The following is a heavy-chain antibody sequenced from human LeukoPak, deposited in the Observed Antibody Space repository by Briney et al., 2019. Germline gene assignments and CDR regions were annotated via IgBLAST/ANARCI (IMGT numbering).Heavy chain of an antibody. CDR1: GFTVSSNY. J-gene: IGHJ4*02. Sequence: GGSLRLSCAASGFTVSSNYMSWVRQAPGKGLEWVSVIYSGGSTYYADSVKGRFTVSRDNSKNTLYLQMNSLRAEDTAVYYCARDIPGLGGWYYFDYWGQGTLVTVSS. CDR3: ARDIPGLGGWYYFDY. V-gene: IGHV3-66*01. CDR2: IYSGGST. D-gene: IGHD6-19*01.